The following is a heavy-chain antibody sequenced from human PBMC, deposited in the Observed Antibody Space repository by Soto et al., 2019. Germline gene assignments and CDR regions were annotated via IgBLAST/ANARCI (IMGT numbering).Heavy chain of an antibody. D-gene: IGHD1-26*01. J-gene: IGHJ4*02. CDR2: IRGFSPYT. CDR1: GFTFRTYT. CDR3: AKDLTSESYSLPDY. Sequence: EVQLVESGGGLVKPGGSLRLSCISSGFTFRTYTMNWVRQAPGKGLEWVSGIRGFSPYTFYAESVKGRFTISRDNAKNSLYLQMNSLRGEDTAVYYCAKDLTSESYSLPDYWGQGTLVSVSS. V-gene: IGHV3-21*01.